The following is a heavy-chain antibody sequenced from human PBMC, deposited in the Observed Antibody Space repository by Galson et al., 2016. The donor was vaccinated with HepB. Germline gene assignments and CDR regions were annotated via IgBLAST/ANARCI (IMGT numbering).Heavy chain of an antibody. CDR1: GFTFSSYA. CDR3: ARSIYSARSGAFDI. V-gene: IGHV3-23*01. J-gene: IGHJ3*02. D-gene: IGHD3-22*01. CDR2: LSGSGGNT. Sequence: SLRLSCAASGFTFSSYAMNWVRQAPGKGLEWVSALSGSGGNTYHADSVNGRFTISRDNSKNTLYLQMVSLRAEDTAVYYCARSIYSARSGAFDIWGQGTMVTVSS.